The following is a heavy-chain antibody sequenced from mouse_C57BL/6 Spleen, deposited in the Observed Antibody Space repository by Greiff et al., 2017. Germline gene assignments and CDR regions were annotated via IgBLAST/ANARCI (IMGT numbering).Heavy chain of an antibody. J-gene: IGHJ2*01. CDR3: ARQSTMVTPFDY. CDR2: IHPNSGST. Sequence: QVQLQQPGAELVKPGASVKLSCKASGYTFTSYWMHWVKQRPGQGLEWIGMIHPNSGSTNYNEKFKSKATLTVDKSSSTAYMQLSSLTSEASAVYDCARQSTMVTPFDYWGQGTTLTVSS. D-gene: IGHD2-2*01. V-gene: IGHV1-64*01. CDR1: GYTFTSYW.